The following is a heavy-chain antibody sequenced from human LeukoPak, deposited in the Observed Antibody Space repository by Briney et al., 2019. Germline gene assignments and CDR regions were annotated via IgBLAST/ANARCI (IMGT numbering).Heavy chain of an antibody. CDR1: GGTFSSYA. CDR3: ARWRASGGYYYYYYMDV. J-gene: IGHJ6*03. D-gene: IGHD3-10*01. V-gene: IGHV1-69*13. CDR2: IVPIFGTA. Sequence: SVKVSCKASGGTFSSYAISWVRQAPGQGLEWMGGIVPIFGTANYAQKFQGRVTITADESTSTAYMELSSLRSKDTAVYYCARWRASGGYYYYYYMDVWGKGTTVTVSS.